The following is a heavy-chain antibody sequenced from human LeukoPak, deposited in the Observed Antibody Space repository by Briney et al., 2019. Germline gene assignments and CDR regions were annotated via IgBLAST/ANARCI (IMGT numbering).Heavy chain of an antibody. V-gene: IGHV1-69*13. J-gene: IGHJ5*02. CDR2: NIPIFGTA. D-gene: IGHD3-22*01. Sequence: SVTVSCKASGGTFSNYAISWVRQAPGQGLEWMGRNIPIFGTANYAQRFQGRVTIIVDQSTSTVYMELSNLKSEDTAVYYCARDAPGMGYYDTSAYHNNYLDPWGQGTLVTVSS. CDR3: ARDAPGMGYYDTSAYHNNYLDP. CDR1: GGTFSNYA.